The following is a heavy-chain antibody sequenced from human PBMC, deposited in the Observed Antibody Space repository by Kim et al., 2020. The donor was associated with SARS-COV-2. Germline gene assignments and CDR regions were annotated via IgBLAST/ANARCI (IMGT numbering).Heavy chain of an antibody. V-gene: IGHV3-48*03. D-gene: IGHD1-26*01. J-gene: IGHJ4*02. CDR3: ARDRLWASDY. Sequence: ISYADSVGGRFTISRDNAKNSLYLQRRRLRADDTAIYYCARDRLWASDYWGQGTLSTVSS. CDR2: I.